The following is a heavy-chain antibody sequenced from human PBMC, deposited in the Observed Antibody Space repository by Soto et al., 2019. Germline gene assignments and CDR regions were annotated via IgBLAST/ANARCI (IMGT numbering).Heavy chain of an antibody. V-gene: IGHV1-18*04. Sequence: QLQLVQSGAEVERPGASVRVSCKAYGYPFSKYGISWIRQAPGQGLEWMGWLKPDNGDTNYAQKFQGRVTMTTDTSSNTAYMELRSLSSDDTAVYYCATSYDSGFDPWGQGTLVSVSS. J-gene: IGHJ5*02. CDR3: ATSYDSGFDP. CDR2: LKPDNGDT. CDR1: GYPFSKYG. D-gene: IGHD5-12*01.